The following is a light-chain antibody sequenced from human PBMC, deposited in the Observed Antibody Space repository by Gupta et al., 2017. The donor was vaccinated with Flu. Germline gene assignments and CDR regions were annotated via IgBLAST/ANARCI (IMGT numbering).Light chain of an antibody. CDR3: QQYGSSPRT. CDR1: QSVSSSY. J-gene: IGKJ1*01. CDR2: GAS. Sequence: EIALKQSPGTLSLFPGERATLSCRASQSVSSSYLAWYQQKPGQAPRLLIYGASSRATGIPDRFSGSGSGTDFTLTISRLNPEDFAVYYCQQYGSSPRTFGQGTKVEIK. V-gene: IGKV3-20*01.